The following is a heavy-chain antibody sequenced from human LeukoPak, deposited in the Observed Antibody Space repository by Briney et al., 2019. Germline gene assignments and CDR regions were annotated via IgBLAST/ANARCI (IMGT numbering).Heavy chain of an antibody. CDR3: ATIETVRFHY. D-gene: IGHD2-21*02. V-gene: IGHV3-7*01. CDR1: GFTFSSHW. CDR2: IKQDGSEI. Sequence: GGSLRLSCADSGFTFSSHWMSWVRQAPGKGLEWVANIKQDGSEIYYLDSVKGRFTISRDNAKNSLYLQMNSLRVEDTAVYYCATIETVRFHYWGQGTLVTVSS. J-gene: IGHJ4*02.